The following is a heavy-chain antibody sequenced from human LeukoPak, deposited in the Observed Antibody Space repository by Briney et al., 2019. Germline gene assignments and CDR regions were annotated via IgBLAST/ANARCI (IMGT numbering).Heavy chain of an antibody. Sequence: GASVKVSCKASGYTFTGYYMHWVRQAPGQGLEWMGWINPNSGGTNYAQKFQGRVTMTRDTSISAAYMELSRLRSDDTAVYYCARARLLQLWSPDFDYWGQGTLVTVSS. D-gene: IGHD5-18*01. J-gene: IGHJ4*02. CDR2: INPNSGGT. V-gene: IGHV1-2*02. CDR1: GYTFTGYY. CDR3: ARARLLQLWSPDFDY.